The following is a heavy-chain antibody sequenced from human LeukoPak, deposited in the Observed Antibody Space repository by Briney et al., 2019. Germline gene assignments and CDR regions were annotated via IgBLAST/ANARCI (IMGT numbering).Heavy chain of an antibody. V-gene: IGHV4-34*01. CDR1: GGSFSGYY. CDR2: IYYSGST. Sequence: PSETLSLTCAVYGGSFSGYYWSWIRQPPGKGLEWIGSIYYSGSTYYNPSLKSRVTISVDTSKNQFSLKLSSVTAADTAVYYCARLYGSGKRGAFDIWGQGTMVTVSS. D-gene: IGHD3-10*01. J-gene: IGHJ3*02. CDR3: ARLYGSGKRGAFDI.